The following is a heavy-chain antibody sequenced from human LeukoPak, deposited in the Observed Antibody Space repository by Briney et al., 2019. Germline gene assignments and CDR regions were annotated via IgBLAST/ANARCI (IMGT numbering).Heavy chain of an antibody. CDR3: AKDRGIISDY. Sequence: GSLRLSCAASGFTFSSYYMTWVRQAPGKGLEWVADISQDGNEKYYADSVKGRFTISRDNSKNTLYLQMNSLRVEDTAVYYCAKDRGIISDYWGQGTLVTVSS. V-gene: IGHV3-7*03. D-gene: IGHD3-10*01. J-gene: IGHJ4*02. CDR1: GFTFSSYY. CDR2: ISQDGNEK.